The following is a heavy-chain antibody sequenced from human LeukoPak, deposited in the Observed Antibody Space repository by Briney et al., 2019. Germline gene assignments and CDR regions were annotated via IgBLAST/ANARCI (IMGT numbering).Heavy chain of an antibody. D-gene: IGHD2-2*01. V-gene: IGHV1-18*01. CDR1: GYTFTSYG. J-gene: IGHJ4*02. Sequence: ASVKVSCKASGYTFTSYGISWVRQAPGQGLEWMGWISAYNGNTNYAQKLQGRVTMTTDTFTSTAYMELRSLRSDDTAVYYCARDWDIVVVPAAIGYWGQGTLVTVSS. CDR2: ISAYNGNT. CDR3: ARDWDIVVVPAAIGY.